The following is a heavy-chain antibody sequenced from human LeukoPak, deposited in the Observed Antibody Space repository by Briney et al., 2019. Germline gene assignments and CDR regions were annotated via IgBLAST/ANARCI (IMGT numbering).Heavy chain of an antibody. CDR2: IYYSGST. V-gene: IGHV4-39*01. Sequence: SETLSLTCTVSGGSISSSSYYWGWIRQPPGKGLEWIGSIYYSGSTYYNPSLKSRVTISVDTSKNQFSLKLSSVTAADTAVYYCARRGGYRGIAAAGTWFDPWGQGTLVTVSS. CDR1: GGSISSSSYY. D-gene: IGHD6-13*01. CDR3: ARRGGYRGIAAAGTWFDP. J-gene: IGHJ5*02.